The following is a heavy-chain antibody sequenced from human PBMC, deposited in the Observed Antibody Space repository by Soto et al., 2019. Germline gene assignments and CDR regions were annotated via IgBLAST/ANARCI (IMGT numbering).Heavy chain of an antibody. D-gene: IGHD3-22*01. CDR2: IIPIFGTA. CDR3: ARARGMIVVVSDDAFDI. CDR1: RGTFSSYA. V-gene: IGHV1-69*06. J-gene: IGHJ3*02. Sequence: QVQLVQSGAEVKKPGSSVKVSCKASRGTFSSYAISWVRQAPGQGLEWMGGIIPIFGTANYAQKFQGRVTITADKSTSTAYMELSSLRSEDTAVYYCARARGMIVVVSDDAFDIWGQGTMVTVSS.